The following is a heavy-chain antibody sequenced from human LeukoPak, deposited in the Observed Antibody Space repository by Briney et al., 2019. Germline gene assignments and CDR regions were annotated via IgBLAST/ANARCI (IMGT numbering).Heavy chain of an antibody. CDR3: ARDKDAFDI. V-gene: IGHV4-61*01. J-gene: IGHJ3*02. Sequence: SETLSLTRTVSGGSVSSGSYYWSWIRQPPGKGLEWIGYIYYSGSTNYNPSLKSRVTISVDTSKNQFSLKLSSVTAADTAVYYCARDKDAFDIWGQGTVVTDSS. CDR1: GGSVSSGSYY. CDR2: IYYSGST.